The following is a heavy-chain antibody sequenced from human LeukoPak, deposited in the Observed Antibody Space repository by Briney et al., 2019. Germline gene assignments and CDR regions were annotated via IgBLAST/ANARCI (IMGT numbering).Heavy chain of an antibody. D-gene: IGHD1-1*01. CDR2: VYPTGST. V-gene: IGHV4-4*07. Sequence: SETLSLTCTVSGASISSDYWSWIRQPAGKGLEWIGRVYPTGSTNFSPSLKNRVTMSIDTSKNQFSLNLSSVTAADTAVYYCARLGGTNWYNWLDPWGQGTLVTVSS. CDR3: ARLGGTNWYNWLDP. CDR1: GASISSDY. J-gene: IGHJ5*02.